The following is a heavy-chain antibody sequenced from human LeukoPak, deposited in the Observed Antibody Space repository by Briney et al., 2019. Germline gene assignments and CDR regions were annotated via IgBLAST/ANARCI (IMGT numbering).Heavy chain of an antibody. CDR2: ITTSDVTT. Sequence: GGSLRLSCAASGFTLSSYWVHWVRHAPGRGLEWVSTITTSDVTTYYADSVKGRFTVSRDNSKNTLFLQMNSLRAEDTGVYYCAKDGGLWVSTHWGDSWGRGTLVTVSS. CDR1: GFTLSSYW. V-gene: IGHV3-23*01. CDR3: AKDGGLWVSTHWGDS. J-gene: IGHJ4*02. D-gene: IGHD7-27*01.